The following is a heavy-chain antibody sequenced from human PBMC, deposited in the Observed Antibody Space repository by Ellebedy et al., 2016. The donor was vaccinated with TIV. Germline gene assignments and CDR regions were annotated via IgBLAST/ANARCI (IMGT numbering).Heavy chain of an antibody. V-gene: IGHV3-48*01. CDR2: ISFDSTTQ. J-gene: IGHJ5*02. Sequence: PGGSLRLSCSASGVTFSGYSMNWVRQTPGRGLEWVSYISFDSTTQRYADSVKGRFTISRDNVKNSLFLQMSSLRAEDTGLYYCALVEANSHRWVDPWGQGTLVTVSS. D-gene: IGHD2-15*01. CDR3: ALVEANSHRWVDP. CDR1: GVTFSGYS.